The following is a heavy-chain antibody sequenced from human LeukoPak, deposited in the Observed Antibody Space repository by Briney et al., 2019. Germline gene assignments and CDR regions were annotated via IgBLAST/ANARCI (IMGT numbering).Heavy chain of an antibody. CDR3: ARVHNYDILTGYE. Sequence: SVKVSCKASGGTFSSYAISWVRQAPGQGLEWIGRIIPIFGTANYAQKFQGRVTITTDESTSTAYMELSSLRSEDTAVYYCARVHNYDILTGYEWGQGTLVTVSS. CDR2: IIPIFGTA. J-gene: IGHJ4*02. D-gene: IGHD3-9*01. CDR1: GGTFSSYA. V-gene: IGHV1-69*05.